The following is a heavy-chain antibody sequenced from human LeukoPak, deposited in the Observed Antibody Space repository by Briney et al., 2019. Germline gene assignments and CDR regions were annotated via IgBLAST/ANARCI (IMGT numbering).Heavy chain of an antibody. CDR3: AKSLTYYYDSSGYDY. V-gene: IGHV3-23*01. CDR1: GFTFSSYV. Sequence: GGSLRLSCAASGFTFSSYVMSWVRQAPGKGLEWVSAISGSGGSTYYADSVKGRFTISRDNSKNTLYLQMNSLRAEDTAVYYCAKSLTYYYDSSGYDYWGQGTLVTVSS. D-gene: IGHD3-22*01. J-gene: IGHJ4*02. CDR2: ISGSGGST.